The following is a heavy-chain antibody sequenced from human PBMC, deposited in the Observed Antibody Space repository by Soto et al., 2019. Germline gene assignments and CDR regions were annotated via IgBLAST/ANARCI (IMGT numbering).Heavy chain of an antibody. D-gene: IGHD2-15*01. CDR1: GGSISSGGYY. V-gene: IGHV4-31*03. CDR3: ARGLVEGIYCSGGSCYNWFDP. CDR2: IYYSGST. J-gene: IGHJ5*02. Sequence: SETLSLTCTVSGGSISSGGYYWSWIRQHPGKGLEWIGYIYYSGSTYYNPSLKSRVTISVDTSKNQFSLKLSSVTAADTAVYYCARGLVEGIYCSGGSCYNWFDPWGQGTLVTVSS.